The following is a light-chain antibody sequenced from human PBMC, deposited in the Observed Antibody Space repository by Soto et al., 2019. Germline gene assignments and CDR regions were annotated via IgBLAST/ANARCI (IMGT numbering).Light chain of an antibody. CDR1: STDFVSYNR. J-gene: IGLJ1*01. Sequence: QSVLTQPPSVSGPPGQSVTISCTGTSTDFVSYNRVSWYQQPPGTAPKLIIYDASNRPSGVPDRFSGSKSGNTASLTISGRQAADEVDYYCSLYTSENTYVFGTGTKVTVL. CDR2: DAS. CDR3: SLYTSENTYV. V-gene: IGLV2-18*01.